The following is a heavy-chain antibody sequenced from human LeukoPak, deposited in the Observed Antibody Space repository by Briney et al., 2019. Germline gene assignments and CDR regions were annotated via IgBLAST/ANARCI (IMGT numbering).Heavy chain of an antibody. V-gene: IGHV4-59*01. J-gene: IGHJ4*02. CDR2: VYYTGST. D-gene: IGHD3-10*01. CDR3: ATGPILYGSHY. CDR1: GGSITSFY. Sequence: PSETLSLTCTVSGGSITSFYWSWIRQPPVKGLEWIGYVYYTGSTNYNPSLNSRVTISLDTSKNQFSLRLTSVTAADTAVYYCATGPILYGSHYWGLGTLVTVSS.